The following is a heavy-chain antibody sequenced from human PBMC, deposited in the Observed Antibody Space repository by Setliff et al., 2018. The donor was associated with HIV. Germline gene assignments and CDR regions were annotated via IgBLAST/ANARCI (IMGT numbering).Heavy chain of an antibody. J-gene: IGHJ3*02. CDR1: GGTFSDYT. Sequence: SVKVSCKASGGTFSDYTVNWVRQAPGQGLEWMGRIIPIIGIENYAQKFQGRVTITADKSTSTAYMELNSLRSDDTATYYCARSDCSSVRCYLGHAFEIWGQGTMVTVSS. CDR3: ARSDCSSVRCYLGHAFEI. V-gene: IGHV1-69*02. CDR2: IIPIIGIE. D-gene: IGHD2-15*01.